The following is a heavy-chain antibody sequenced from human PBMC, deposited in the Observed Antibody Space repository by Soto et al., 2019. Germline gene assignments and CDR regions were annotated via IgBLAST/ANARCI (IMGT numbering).Heavy chain of an antibody. J-gene: IGHJ4*02. CDR2: ISAYNGNT. CDR3: ARAHYGDYVESDDY. V-gene: IGHV1-18*01. CDR1: GYTFTRYG. D-gene: IGHD4-17*01. Sequence: QVELVQSGAEVKKPGASVKVSCKASGYTFTRYGISWMRQAPGQGLEWMGWISAYNGNTNYAQKLQGRVTMTTDTSTSTAYMELRSLRSDDTAVYYCARAHYGDYVESDDYWGQGTLVTVSS.